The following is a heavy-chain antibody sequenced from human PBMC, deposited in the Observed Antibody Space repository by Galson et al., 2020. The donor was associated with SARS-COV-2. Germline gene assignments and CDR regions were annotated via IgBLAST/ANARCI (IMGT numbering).Heavy chain of an antibody. D-gene: IGHD3-3*01. Sequence: YYMHWVRQAPGQGLEWMGIINPSGGSTSYAQKFQGRVTMTRDTSTSTVYMELSSLRSEDTAVYYCARDAGVGDFWSGYYFGVQSPDVHHWFDPWGQGT. CDR2: INPSGGST. J-gene: IGHJ5*02. CDR3: ARDAGVGDFWSGYYFGVQSPDVHHWFDP. CDR1: YY. V-gene: IGHV1-46*01.